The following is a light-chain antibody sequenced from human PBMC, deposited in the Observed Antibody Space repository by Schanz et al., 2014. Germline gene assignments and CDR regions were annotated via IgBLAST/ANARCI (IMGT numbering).Light chain of an antibody. CDR3: QQYGSSVMYT. V-gene: IGKV3D-20*01. Sequence: EILLTQSPATLSLSPGETATLSCGASQSISSSCLAWYQQKPGLAPRLLIYGTSTRATGIPDRFSGSGSGTDFTLAISRLEPEDFAIYYCQQYGSSVMYTFGQGTKLEI. CDR2: GTS. J-gene: IGKJ2*01. CDR1: QSISSSC.